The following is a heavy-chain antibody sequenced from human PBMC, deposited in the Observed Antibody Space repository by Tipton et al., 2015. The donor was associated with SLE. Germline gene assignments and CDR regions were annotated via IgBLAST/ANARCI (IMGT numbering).Heavy chain of an antibody. J-gene: IGHJ6*02. Sequence: TLSLTCNVSGGPITSYYWSWIRQPPGEGLEWIGYIYYREGTNYSPSLKSRVTISLDASKNQLSLKLSSVTAADTAVYYCARHHGSGWLYGLDVWGQGTTVTVSS. CDR3: ARHHGSGWLYGLDV. CDR2: IYYREGT. V-gene: IGHV4-59*08. CDR1: GGPITSYY. D-gene: IGHD6-19*01.